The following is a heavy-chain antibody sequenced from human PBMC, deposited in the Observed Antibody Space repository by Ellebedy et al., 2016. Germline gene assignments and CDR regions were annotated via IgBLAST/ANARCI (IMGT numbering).Heavy chain of an antibody. V-gene: IGHV3-23*01. Sequence: GESLKISXAASGFTFSTYAMTWVRQAPGKGLEWVSAISGSGGSTYYVDSVKGRFTISRDNSKNTLFLQMKSLRAEDTAVYYCARSGRIAARQFDCWGQGTLVTVSS. CDR3: ARSGRIAARQFDC. CDR1: GFTFSTYA. CDR2: ISGSGGST. J-gene: IGHJ4*02. D-gene: IGHD6-6*01.